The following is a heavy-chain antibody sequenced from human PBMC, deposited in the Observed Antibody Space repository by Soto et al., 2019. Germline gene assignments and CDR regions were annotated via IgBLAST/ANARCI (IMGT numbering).Heavy chain of an antibody. J-gene: IGHJ4*02. D-gene: IGHD3-3*01. Sequence: GGSLRLSCAASGFTFSSYGMHWVRQAPGKGLEWVAVISYDGSNKYYADSVKGRFTISRDNSKNTLYLQMNSLRAEDTAVYYCAKGGTIFGVVIYYFYYWGQGTLVTVSS. CDR2: ISYDGSNK. V-gene: IGHV3-30*18. CDR1: GFTFSSYG. CDR3: AKGGTIFGVVIYYFYY.